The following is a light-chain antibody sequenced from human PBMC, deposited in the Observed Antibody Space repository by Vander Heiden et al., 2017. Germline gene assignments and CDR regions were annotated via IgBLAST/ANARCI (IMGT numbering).Light chain of an antibody. J-gene: IGLJ1*01. V-gene: IGLV1-44*01. CDR1: SCNIGGNS. CDR3: AASDDSLNGYV. Sequence: QSVLTQPASASGTPGQRGTISCYGSSCNIGGNSVNWYQQAPGTAPNLLIYRNNQRPSGVPDRFSGSKSGTSASLAISGLQSEDEADYYYAASDDSLNGYVFGTGTKVTVL. CDR2: RNN.